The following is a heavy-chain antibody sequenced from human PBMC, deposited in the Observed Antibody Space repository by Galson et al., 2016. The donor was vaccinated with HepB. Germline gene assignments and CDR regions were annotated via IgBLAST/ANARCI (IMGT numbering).Heavy chain of an antibody. CDR3: ARGEGGYSSSWYGWYFDV. CDR1: GFNFRSYA. CDR2: VSFDGSNK. V-gene: IGHV3-30*04. Sequence: SLRLSCAASGFNFRSYAMHWVRQAPGKGLEWVAVVSFDGSNKDYADSVKGRLTISRDNSKNTLYLQMNGLRAEDTAVYYCARGEGGYSSSWYGWYFDVWGRGTLVTVSA. D-gene: IGHD6-13*01. J-gene: IGHJ2*01.